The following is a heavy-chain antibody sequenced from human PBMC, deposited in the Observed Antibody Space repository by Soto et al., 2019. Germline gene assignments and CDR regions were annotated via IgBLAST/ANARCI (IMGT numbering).Heavy chain of an antibody. Sequence: PGGSLRLSCAACGFMFSTTDNSRVRQAPGKGLEWVTTIEGSGTITYYADSVRGRFTISRDNSKNTVYLQMDSLTADDTAVYYCLKNSGWFNSWGQGSPFTGS. V-gene: IGHV3-23*01. CDR2: IEGSGTIT. CDR3: LKNSGWFNS. J-gene: IGHJ5*01. CDR1: GFMFSTTD.